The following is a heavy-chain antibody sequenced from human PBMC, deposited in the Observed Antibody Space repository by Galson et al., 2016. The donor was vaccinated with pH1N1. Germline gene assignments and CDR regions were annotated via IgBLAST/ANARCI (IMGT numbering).Heavy chain of an antibody. CDR1: GYTFTGHY. CDR3: ARIKRYSSRLDP. D-gene: IGHD2-21*01. CDR2: INPDNGDS. V-gene: IGHV1-2*02. Sequence: SVKVSCKASGYTFTGHYMHWVRQAPGRGLEWMGWINPDNGDSKYAQKFQDRVTMSRDTANSTAYMEVNRLKSDDTAVYYCARIKRYSSRLDPWGQGTLVTVSS. J-gene: IGHJ5*02.